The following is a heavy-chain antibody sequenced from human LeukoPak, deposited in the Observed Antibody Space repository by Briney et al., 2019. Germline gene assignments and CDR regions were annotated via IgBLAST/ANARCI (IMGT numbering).Heavy chain of an antibody. CDR2: ISAYNGNT. Sequence: RASVKVSCKASGYTFTSYGISWVRQAPGQGLEWMGWISAYNGNTNYAQKLQGRVTMTTDTSTSTAYTELRSLRSDDTAVYYCARDGTTDTAGPWGQGTLVTVSS. CDR3: ARDGTTDTAGP. J-gene: IGHJ5*02. D-gene: IGHD4-17*01. CDR1: GYTFTSYG. V-gene: IGHV1-18*01.